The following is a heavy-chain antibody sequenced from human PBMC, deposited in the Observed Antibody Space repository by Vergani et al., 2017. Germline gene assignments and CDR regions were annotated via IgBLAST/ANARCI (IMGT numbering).Heavy chain of an antibody. Sequence: EVQLVESGGGLVQPGGSLRLSCAASGFTFSSYWMSWVRQAPGKGLEWVANIKQDGSEKYYVDSVKGRFTISGDNAKNSLYLQMNSLRAEDTAVYYCAKDSVRIVSGGMDVWGQGTTVTVSS. V-gene: IGHV3-7*03. CDR1: GFTFSSYW. J-gene: IGHJ6*02. CDR3: AKDSVRIVSGGMDV. D-gene: IGHD2-15*01. CDR2: IKQDGSEK.